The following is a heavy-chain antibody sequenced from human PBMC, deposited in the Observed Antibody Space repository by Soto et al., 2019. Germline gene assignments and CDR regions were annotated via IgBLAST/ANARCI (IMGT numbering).Heavy chain of an antibody. CDR2: INPSGGST. Sequence: ASVKVSCKASGYTFTSYYMHWVRQAPGQGLEWMGIINPSGGSTSYAQKFQGRVTMTRDTSTSTVYMELSSLRSEDTAVYYCARDLAPSRTAMVRYYYYYGMDVWGQGTTVTVSS. CDR1: GYTFTSYY. J-gene: IGHJ6*02. V-gene: IGHV1-46*01. D-gene: IGHD5-18*01. CDR3: ARDLAPSRTAMVRYYYYYGMDV.